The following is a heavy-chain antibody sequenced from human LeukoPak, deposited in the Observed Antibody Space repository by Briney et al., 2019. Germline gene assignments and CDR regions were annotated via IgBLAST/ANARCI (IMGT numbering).Heavy chain of an antibody. D-gene: IGHD5-12*01. CDR2: FDPEDGET. CDR3: ATAPVYIVATNWLYYFDY. Sequence: GASVKVSCKVSGYTLTELSMHWVRQAPGKGLEWMGGFDPEDGETIYAQKFQGRVTMTEDTSTDTAYMELSSLRSEDTAVYYCATAPVYIVATNWLYYFDYWGHGTLVTVSS. CDR1: GYTLTELS. J-gene: IGHJ4*01. V-gene: IGHV1-24*01.